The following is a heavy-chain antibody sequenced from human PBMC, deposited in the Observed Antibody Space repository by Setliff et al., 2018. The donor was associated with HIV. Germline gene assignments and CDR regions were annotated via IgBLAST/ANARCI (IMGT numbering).Heavy chain of an antibody. CDR1: GYTFTSYD. CDR2: MNPNSGNT. V-gene: IGHV1-8*02. D-gene: IGHD6-19*01. Sequence: GASVKVSCKASGYTFTSYDINWVRQATGQGLEWMGWMNPNSGNTGYAQKFQGRVTMTRNTSISTAYMELSSLRSEDTAVYYCARGAWYTSGWYSSRYMGVWGKGTTVTVSS. CDR3: ARGAWYTSGWYSSRYMGV. J-gene: IGHJ6*03.